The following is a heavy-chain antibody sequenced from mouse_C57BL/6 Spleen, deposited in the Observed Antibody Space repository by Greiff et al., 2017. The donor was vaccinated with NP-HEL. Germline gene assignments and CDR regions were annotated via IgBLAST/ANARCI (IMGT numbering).Heavy chain of an antibody. CDR3: SREPGAYDRVYFDY. J-gene: IGHJ2*01. D-gene: IGHD2-12*01. V-gene: IGHV5-4*01. Sequence: EVKLVESGGGLVKPGGSLKLSCAASGFTFSSYAMSWVRQTPEKRLEWVATISDGGSYTYYQDNVKGRFTISRDNAKNNLYLQMSHLKSEDTAMYYCSREPGAYDRVYFDYWGQGTTLTVSS. CDR1: GFTFSSYA. CDR2: ISDGGSYT.